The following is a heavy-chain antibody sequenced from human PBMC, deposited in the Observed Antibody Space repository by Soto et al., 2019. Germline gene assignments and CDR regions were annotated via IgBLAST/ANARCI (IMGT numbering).Heavy chain of an antibody. V-gene: IGHV3-48*02. J-gene: IGHJ4*02. Sequence: VSLSCAASGFSFCSYSMYWVRQVPGKGQEFVSYVSTSSSAIYYRDSVKGRCTISRDNANKSLYLQMNSLRDEDKAVYYCAGDGPYSSGGFDYWGQGTLVTVSS. D-gene: IGHD6-19*01. CDR1: GFSFCSYS. CDR2: VSTSSSAI. CDR3: AGDGPYSSGGFDY.